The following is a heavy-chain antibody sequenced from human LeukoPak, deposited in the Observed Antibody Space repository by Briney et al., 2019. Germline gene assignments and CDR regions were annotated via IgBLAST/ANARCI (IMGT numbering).Heavy chain of an antibody. Sequence: ASVKVSCKASGYTFTNYGISWVRQAPGQGLDWMGWISVYNGNTNFAQKLQGRVTMTTDTSTTTAYMELRNLRSDDTAVYYCARDHSSSSQLFDYWGQGTLVTVSS. CDR2: ISVYNGNT. D-gene: IGHD6-13*01. CDR3: ARDHSSSSQLFDY. CDR1: GYTFTNYG. J-gene: IGHJ4*02. V-gene: IGHV1-18*01.